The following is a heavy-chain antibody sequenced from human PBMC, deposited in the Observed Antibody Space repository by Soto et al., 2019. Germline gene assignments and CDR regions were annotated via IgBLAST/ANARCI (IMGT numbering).Heavy chain of an antibody. Sequence: PGGSLRLSCVASGFAVNSDYMSWVRQAPGKGLEWVSVLFGGGATHYSDSVKGRFTISRDNSKNTLFLQMNSLRAEDTAVYYCVRTSSYWGQGTRVTVSS. CDR3: VRTSSY. CDR2: LFGGGAT. D-gene: IGHD2-2*01. V-gene: IGHV3-53*01. J-gene: IGHJ4*02. CDR1: GFAVNSDY.